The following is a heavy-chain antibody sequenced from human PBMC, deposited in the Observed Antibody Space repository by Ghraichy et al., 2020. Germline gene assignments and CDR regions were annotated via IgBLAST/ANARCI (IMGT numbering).Heavy chain of an antibody. J-gene: IGHJ4*02. CDR2: IYQSGST. D-gene: IGHD3-3*01. V-gene: IGHV4-30-2*01. Sequence: SETLSLTCAVSGGSISSGGYSWSWIRQPPGKGLEWIGYIYQSGSTYYNPSLKSRVTLSVDRSKNQFSLKLSSVTAADTAVYYCARGNDFWSGYPDYWGQGTLVTVSS. CDR3: ARGNDFWSGYPDY. CDR1: GGSISSGGYS.